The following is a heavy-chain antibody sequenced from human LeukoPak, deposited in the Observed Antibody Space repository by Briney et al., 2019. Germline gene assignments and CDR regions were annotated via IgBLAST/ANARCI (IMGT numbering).Heavy chain of an antibody. J-gene: IGHJ4*02. CDR3: ARSRQWLPIDY. V-gene: IGHV4-34*01. CDR2: INHSGST. D-gene: IGHD5-24*01. CDR1: GGSFSGYY. Sequence: SETLSLTCAVYGGSFSGYYWGWIRQPPGKGLEWIGEINHSGSTNYNPSLKSRVTISVDTSKNQFSLKLSSVTAADTAVYYCARSRQWLPIDYWGQGTLVTVSS.